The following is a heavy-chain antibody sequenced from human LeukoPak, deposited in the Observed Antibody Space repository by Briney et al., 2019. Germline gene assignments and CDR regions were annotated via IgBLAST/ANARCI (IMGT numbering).Heavy chain of an antibody. V-gene: IGHV3-74*01. CDR2: INSDGSST. CDR1: GFTFSSYW. Sequence: GGSLRLSCAGSGFTFSSYWMHWVRQAPGKGLVWVSRINSDGSSTSYADSVKGRFTISRDNAKNTLYLQMNSLRAEDTAFYYCASAYCGGDCYSAWGQGTLVTVSS. D-gene: IGHD2-21*02. J-gene: IGHJ4*02. CDR3: ASAYCGGDCYSA.